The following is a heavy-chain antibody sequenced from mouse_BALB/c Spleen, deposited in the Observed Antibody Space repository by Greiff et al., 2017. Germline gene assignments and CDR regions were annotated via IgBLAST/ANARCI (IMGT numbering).Heavy chain of an antibody. CDR2: INPYNGGT. J-gene: IGHJ4*01. V-gene: IGHV1-18*01. CDR1: GYSFTGYT. CDR3: ARGDDYGGADAMDY. D-gene: IGHD2-4*01. Sequence: EVQLQESGPELVKPGASMKISCKASGYSFTGYTMNWVKQSHGKNLEWIGLINPYNGGTSYNQKFKGKATLTVDKSSSTAYMELLSLTSEDSAVYYCARGDDYGGADAMDYWGQGTSVTVSS.